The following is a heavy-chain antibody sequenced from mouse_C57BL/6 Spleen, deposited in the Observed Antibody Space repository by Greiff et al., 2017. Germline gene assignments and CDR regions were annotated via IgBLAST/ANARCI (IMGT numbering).Heavy chain of an antibody. CDR1: GYAFSSYW. CDR2: IYPGDGDT. Sequence: VQLQQSGAELVKPGASVKISCKASGYAFSSYWMNWVKQRPGKGLEWIGQIYPGDGDTNYNGKFKGKATLTAYKSSSTAYMQLSSLTSEDSAVYFCARIYDYDRAWFAYWGQGTLVTVSA. CDR3: ARIYDYDRAWFAY. D-gene: IGHD2-4*01. V-gene: IGHV1-80*01. J-gene: IGHJ3*01.